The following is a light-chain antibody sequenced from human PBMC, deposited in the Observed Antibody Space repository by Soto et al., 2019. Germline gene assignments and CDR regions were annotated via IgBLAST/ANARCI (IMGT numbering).Light chain of an antibody. V-gene: IGLV1-44*01. CDR1: SSNIGGNL. CDR2: NNN. Sequence: QSVLTQSPSTSGTPGQRVTISCSGSSSNIGGNLVNWYQQIPGTAPKLLIYNNNQRPSGVPDRFSGSKSGTSASLAISGLQSEDEADYYCAVWDDSLNGVLFGGGTKLTV. CDR3: AVWDDSLNGVL. J-gene: IGLJ2*01.